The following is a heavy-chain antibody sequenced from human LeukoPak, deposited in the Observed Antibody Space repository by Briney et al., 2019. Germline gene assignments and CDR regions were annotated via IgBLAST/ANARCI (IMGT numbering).Heavy chain of an antibody. V-gene: IGHV4-59*01. CDR3: ARVADRYCSSTSCYKRFDY. CDR1: GGSISSYY. D-gene: IGHD2-2*02. J-gene: IGHJ4*02. Sequence: PSETLSLTCTVSGGSISSYYWSWIRQPPGKGLEWIGYIYYSGSTNYNPSLKSRVTISVDTSKNQFSLKLSSVTAADTAVYYCARVADRYCSSTSCYKRFDYWGQGTLVTVSS. CDR2: IYYSGST.